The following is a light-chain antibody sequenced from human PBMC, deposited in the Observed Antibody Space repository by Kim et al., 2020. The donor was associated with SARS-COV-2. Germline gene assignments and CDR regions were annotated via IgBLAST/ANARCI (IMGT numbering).Light chain of an antibody. CDR3: MQPLLPWT. V-gene: IGKV2-28*01. Sequence: EPASISCKSSQSLLQTNGYNFLEWYSQKPGQAPQLLIFLASTRASGVPHRFSGSGSGTNFTLRISRVEAEDVAIYYCMQPLLPWTFGQGTKVDIK. J-gene: IGKJ1*01. CDR2: LAS. CDR1: QSLLQTNGYNF.